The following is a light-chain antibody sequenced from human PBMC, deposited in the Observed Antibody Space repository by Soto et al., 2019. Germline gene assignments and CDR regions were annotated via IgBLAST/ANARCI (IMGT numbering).Light chain of an antibody. J-gene: IGLJ2*01. Sequence: QSVLTQPPSVSVAPGQKVTISCSGSSSNIGNNYVSWYQQLPGTAPKLLIYDNNKRPSGIPDRFSGSKSGTSATLGITGLQTGDEADYYCGTWDSSLSASVVFGGGTKVTVL. CDR1: SSNIGNNY. CDR3: GTWDSSLSASVV. CDR2: DNN. V-gene: IGLV1-51*01.